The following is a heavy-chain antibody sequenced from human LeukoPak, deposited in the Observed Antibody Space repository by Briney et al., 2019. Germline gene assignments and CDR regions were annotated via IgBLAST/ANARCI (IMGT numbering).Heavy chain of an antibody. V-gene: IGHV4-59*01. CDR1: GGSFSGYY. CDR3: AGVLDYYDSSDLDAFDI. D-gene: IGHD3-22*01. CDR2: IYYSGST. J-gene: IGHJ3*02. Sequence: SETLSLTCAVYGGSFSGYYWSWIRQPPGKGLEWIGYIYYSGSTNYNPSLKSRVTISVDTSKNQFSLKLSSVTAADTAVYYCAGVLDYYDSSDLDAFDIWGQGTMVTVSS.